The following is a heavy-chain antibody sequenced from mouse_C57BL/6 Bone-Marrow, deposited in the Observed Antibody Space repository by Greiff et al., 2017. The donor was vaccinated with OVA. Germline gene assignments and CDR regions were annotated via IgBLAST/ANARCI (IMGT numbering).Heavy chain of an antibody. CDR3: ARRDYYGSSSFAY. CDR1: GYTFTSYW. J-gene: IGHJ3*01. CDR2: IHPNSGST. Sequence: VQLQQPGAELVKPGASVKLSCKASGYTFTSYWMHWVKQRPGQGLEWIGMIHPNSGSTNYNEKFKSKATLTVDKSSSTAYMQLSSLTSEDSAVYYCARRDYYGSSSFAYWGEETLVTVSA. V-gene: IGHV1-64*01. D-gene: IGHD1-1*01.